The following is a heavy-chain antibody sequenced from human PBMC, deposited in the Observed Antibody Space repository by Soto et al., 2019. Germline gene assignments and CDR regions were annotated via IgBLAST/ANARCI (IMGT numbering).Heavy chain of an antibody. CDR1: GGSISSGDYY. V-gene: IGHV4-30-4*01. CDR3: ARVGGGDLGTVDY. J-gene: IGHJ4*02. CDR2: IYYSGST. Sequence: QVQLQESGPGLVKPSQTLSLTCTVSGGSISSGDYYWSWIRQPPGKGLEWIGYIYYSGSTYYNPALKSRVTISVDTSKNQFSLKLSSVTAADTAVYYCARVGGGDLGTVDYWGQGTLVTVSS. D-gene: IGHD2-21*01.